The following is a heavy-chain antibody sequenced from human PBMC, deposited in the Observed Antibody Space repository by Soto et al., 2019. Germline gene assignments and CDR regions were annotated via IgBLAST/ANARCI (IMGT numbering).Heavy chain of an antibody. V-gene: IGHV4-34*01. D-gene: IGHD3-10*01. J-gene: IGHJ3*02. CDR2: INHSGST. Sequence: SETLSLTCAVYGGCFSGYYWSWIRQPPGKGLEWIGEINHSGSTNYNPSLKSRVTISVDTSKNQFSLKLSSVTAADTAVYYCARVRTYYYGSGSSPPYAFDIWGQGTMVTVSS. CDR1: GGCFSGYY. CDR3: ARVRTYYYGSGSSPPYAFDI.